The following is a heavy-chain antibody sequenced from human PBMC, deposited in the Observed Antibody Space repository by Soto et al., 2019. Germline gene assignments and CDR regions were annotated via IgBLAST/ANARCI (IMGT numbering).Heavy chain of an antibody. CDR1: GFTFSSYG. Sequence: QVQLVESGGGVVQPGRSLRLSCAASGFTFSSYGMHWVRQAPGKGLEWVAVISYDGSNKYYADSVKGRFTISRDKSKNTLYLQMNSLRAEDRAVYYCAKIYSGYDFFGGDAFDIWGQGTMVTVSS. D-gene: IGHD5-12*01. CDR3: AKIYSGYDFFGGDAFDI. V-gene: IGHV3-30*18. CDR2: ISYDGSNK. J-gene: IGHJ3*02.